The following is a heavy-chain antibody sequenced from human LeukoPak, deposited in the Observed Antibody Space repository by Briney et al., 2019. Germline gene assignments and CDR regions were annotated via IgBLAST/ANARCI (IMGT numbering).Heavy chain of an antibody. CDR2: IYYSGST. Sequence: SETLSLTCTVSGGSISSYYWSWIRQPPGKGLEWIGYIYYSGSTNYNPSLKSRVTISVDTSKNQFSLKLSSVTAADTAVYYCASLPALYCTNGVCYPHDAFDIWGQGTMVTVSS. J-gene: IGHJ3*02. CDR3: ASLPALYCTNGVCYPHDAFDI. D-gene: IGHD2-8*01. CDR1: GGSISSYY. V-gene: IGHV4-59*12.